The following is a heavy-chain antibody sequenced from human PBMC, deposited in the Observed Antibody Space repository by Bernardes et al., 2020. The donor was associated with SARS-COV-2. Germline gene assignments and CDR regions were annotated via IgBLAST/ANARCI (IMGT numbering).Heavy chain of an antibody. D-gene: IGHD2-21*02. V-gene: IGHV3-49*03. J-gene: IGHJ4*02. CDR1: GFTFANYA. CDR3: TSYGGNSFDY. Sequence: GGSLRLSCTTSGFTFANYAMSWFRQAPGKGLEWVGFIRGKAYGGTTEYAASVKGRFTISRDDSKSIAYLQMNSLKTEDTAVYYCTSYGGNSFDYWGQGTVVTVSS. CDR2: IRGKAYGGTT.